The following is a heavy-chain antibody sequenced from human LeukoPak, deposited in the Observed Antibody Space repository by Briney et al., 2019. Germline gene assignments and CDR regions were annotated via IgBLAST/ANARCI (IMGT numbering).Heavy chain of an antibody. Sequence: PSETLSLTCTVSGGSISSGGYYWSWIRQHPGKGLEWIGYIYYSGSTYYNPSLKSRVTISVDTSKNQFSLKLSSVTAADTAVYYCARDGRRDGFIDYWGQGTLVTVSS. CDR3: ARDGRRDGFIDY. J-gene: IGHJ4*02. CDR2: IYYSGST. V-gene: IGHV4-31*03. D-gene: IGHD5-24*01. CDR1: GGSISSGGYY.